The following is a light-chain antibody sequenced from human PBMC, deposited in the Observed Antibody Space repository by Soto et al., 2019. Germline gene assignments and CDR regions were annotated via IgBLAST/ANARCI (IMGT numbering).Light chain of an antibody. V-gene: IGKV3-11*01. Sequence: EIVLTQSPATLSLSPGERATLSCRASQSVSSYLAWYQQKPGQAPRLLIYDASNRATGIPARFSGSGSGTDFTLIISSLENADFSVYYCQQRSHWPPTFGGGTKVESK. CDR1: QSVSSY. CDR2: DAS. J-gene: IGKJ4*01. CDR3: QQRSHWPPT.